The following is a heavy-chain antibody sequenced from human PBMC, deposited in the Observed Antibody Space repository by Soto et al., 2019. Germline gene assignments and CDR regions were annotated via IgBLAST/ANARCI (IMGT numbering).Heavy chain of an antibody. Sequence: ASVKVSCKASGYTFTSYAMHWVRQAPGQGLEWMGWISAYNGNTNYAQKLQGRVTMTTDTSTSTAYMELRSLRSDDTAVYYCARDETVIVGPGAFDIWGQGTMVTVSS. J-gene: IGHJ3*02. V-gene: IGHV1-18*01. CDR2: ISAYNGNT. CDR3: ARDETVIVGPGAFDI. D-gene: IGHD3-22*01. CDR1: GYTFTSYA.